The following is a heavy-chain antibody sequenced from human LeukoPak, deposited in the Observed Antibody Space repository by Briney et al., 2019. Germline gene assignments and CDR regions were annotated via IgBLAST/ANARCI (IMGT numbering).Heavy chain of an antibody. Sequence: ASGKVCCKASGYTFTTYGISWVRRAPGQGLEWMGWISAYNGNTTYAQKLQGRVTMTTDPSTSTADMELRSLRSDDTAVYYCARGSYSIPDYWGQGTLVTVSS. CDR1: GYTFTTYG. CDR3: ARGSYSIPDY. V-gene: IGHV1-18*01. D-gene: IGHD6-13*01. J-gene: IGHJ4*02. CDR2: ISAYNGNT.